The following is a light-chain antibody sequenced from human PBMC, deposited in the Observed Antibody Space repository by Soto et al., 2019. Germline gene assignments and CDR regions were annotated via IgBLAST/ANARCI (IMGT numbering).Light chain of an antibody. V-gene: IGKV1-5*01. Sequence: DIEMTQSPSTLSASVGDRLTITCRASQTIRRWWAWYQQRPGKAPKVLIYDASTLESGVPARFSGSGSETEFTLTISSLQPEDSATYYCQHYNSDPWTFGQGTKVEIK. CDR3: QHYNSDPWT. J-gene: IGKJ1*01. CDR1: QTIRRW. CDR2: DAS.